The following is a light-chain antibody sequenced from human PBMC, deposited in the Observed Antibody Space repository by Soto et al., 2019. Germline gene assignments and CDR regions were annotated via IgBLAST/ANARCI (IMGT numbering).Light chain of an antibody. V-gene: IGKV1-39*01. CDR1: QSISNY. CDR2: AAS. J-gene: IGKJ4*01. Sequence: DIQMAQSPSSLSASVGDRITITFRASQSISNYLNWYQQKPGKAPDLLIYAASSLQSGVPSRFSGRGSGTDFTLTISSLQPEDFATYYCQQSYSTPLTFGGGTKVEIK. CDR3: QQSYSTPLT.